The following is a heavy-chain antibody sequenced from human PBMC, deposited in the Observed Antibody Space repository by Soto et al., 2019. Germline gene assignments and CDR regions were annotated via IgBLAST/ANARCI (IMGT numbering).Heavy chain of an antibody. V-gene: IGHV5-51*03. CDR2: IFPGDSDI. J-gene: IGHJ4*02. D-gene: IGHD2-15*01. Sequence: EVQLVQSGAEVKKSGESLKISCKGSGYSFTTYWIGWVRQMPGKGMEWMGIIFPGDSDIRYSPSFQGQVTMSADKSISTAYLQWSSLKASDTAMYYCARRGYGGNEGYFDHWCQGTLVTVSS. CDR1: GYSFTTYW. CDR3: ARRGYGGNEGYFDH.